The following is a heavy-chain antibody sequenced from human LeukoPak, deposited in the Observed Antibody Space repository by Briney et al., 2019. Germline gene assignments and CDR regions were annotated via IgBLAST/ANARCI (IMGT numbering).Heavy chain of an antibody. CDR2: ISSSSSYI. CDR1: GFTFSSYS. V-gene: IGHV3-21*01. CDR3: ARGGRRDLGYCSSTSCYAQCYFDY. Sequence: GGSLRLSCAASGFTFSSYSMNWVRQAPGKGLEWVLSISSSSSYIYYADSVKGRFTISRDNAKNSLYLQMNSLRAEDTAVYYCARGGRRDLGYCSSTSCYAQCYFDYWGQGTLVTVSS. D-gene: IGHD2-2*01. J-gene: IGHJ4*02.